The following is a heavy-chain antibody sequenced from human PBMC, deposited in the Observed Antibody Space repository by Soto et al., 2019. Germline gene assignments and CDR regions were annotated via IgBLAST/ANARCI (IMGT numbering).Heavy chain of an antibody. D-gene: IGHD1-1*01. CDR1: GFNFDDHA. Sequence: EVQLVESGGDLVQPGRSLRLSCAGSGFNFDDHAMNWVRQVPGKGLEWVSGISWNGAFAGYANSVKGRFTISRDNAKNSLTLLMNGLRPEDTALYYCTRDIFRTITTIDYWGQGTLVTVSS. J-gene: IGHJ4*02. V-gene: IGHV3-9*01. CDR3: TRDIFRTITTIDY. CDR2: ISWNGAFA.